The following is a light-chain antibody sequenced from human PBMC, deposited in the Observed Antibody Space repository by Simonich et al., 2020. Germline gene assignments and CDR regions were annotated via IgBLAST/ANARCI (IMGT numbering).Light chain of an antibody. Sequence: QSALTQPASVSGSPGQSITISCTGTSSDVGGSNYFSWYQQHPGKAPKLMIYDVSNRPSGVSNRFSGSKSGDTASLTISGLQAEDEADYYCSSYTSSSSVVFGGGTKLTVL. V-gene: IGLV2-14*03. CDR3: SSYTSSSSVV. CDR2: DVS. J-gene: IGLJ2*01. CDR1: SSDVGGSNY.